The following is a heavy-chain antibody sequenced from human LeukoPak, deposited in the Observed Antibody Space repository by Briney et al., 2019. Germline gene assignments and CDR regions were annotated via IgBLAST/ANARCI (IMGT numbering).Heavy chain of an antibody. D-gene: IGHD2-15*01. J-gene: IGHJ4*02. CDR2: IIPIFGTA. V-gene: IGHV1-69*05. CDR1: GGTFSSYA. CDR3: ARDLGGSSGY. Sequence: GASVKVSCKASGGTFSSYAISWVRHAPGQGLEWMGRIIPIFGTANYAQKFQGRVTITTDESTSTAYMELSSLRSEDTAVYYCARDLGGSSGYWGQGTLVTVSS.